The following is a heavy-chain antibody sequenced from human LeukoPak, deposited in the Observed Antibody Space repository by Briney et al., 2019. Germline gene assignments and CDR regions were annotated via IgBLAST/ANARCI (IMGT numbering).Heavy chain of an antibody. CDR3: ARGERLDAYGDYGFDY. CDR1: GYTFTGYY. D-gene: IGHD4-17*01. CDR2: MNPNTAGT. Sequence: ASVKVSCKASGYTFTGYYMHWVRQAPGQGLEWMGWMNPNTAGTNYAQKFQGRVTMTRDTSINTAYMELSRLTSDDAAMYYCARGERLDAYGDYGFDYWGQGTLVTVSS. V-gene: IGHV1-2*02. J-gene: IGHJ4*02.